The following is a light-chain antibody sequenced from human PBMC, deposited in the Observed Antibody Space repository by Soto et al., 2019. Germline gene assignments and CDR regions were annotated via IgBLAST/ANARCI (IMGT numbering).Light chain of an antibody. CDR3: QQYKTYSWT. CDR2: KAS. Sequence: DIQMTQSPSTLSASVGDRVTITCRASQSISPWLAWYQQKPGRAPKLLIYKASSLESGVPSRFSGSESGSEFTLTISNLQPDDFATYYCQQYKTYSWTFGQGTNVEIK. J-gene: IGKJ1*01. CDR1: QSISPW. V-gene: IGKV1-5*03.